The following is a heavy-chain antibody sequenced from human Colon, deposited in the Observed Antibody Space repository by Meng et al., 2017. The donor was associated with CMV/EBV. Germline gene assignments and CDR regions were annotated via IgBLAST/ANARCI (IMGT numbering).Heavy chain of an antibody. J-gene: IGHJ4*02. CDR3: ASILFAAAAGGWGGY. V-gene: IGHV4-34*01. CDR2: INHSGST. D-gene: IGHD6-13*01. CDR1: GCSFSGYY. Sequence: QVQATKRGAGTLKHTAALSLTCAIYGCSFSGYYWSGIRQPPGKGLELIGEINHSGSTNYNPSLKSRVTISVDTSKNQFSLKLSSVTAADTAVYYCASILFAAAAGGWGGYWGQGTLVTVSS.